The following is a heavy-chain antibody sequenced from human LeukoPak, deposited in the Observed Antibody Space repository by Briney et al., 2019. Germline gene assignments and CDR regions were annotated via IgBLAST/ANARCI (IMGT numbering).Heavy chain of an antibody. CDR3: ARGPSLYYYDSSGYPYYFDY. J-gene: IGHJ4*02. Sequence: GGSLRLSCAASGFTFSSCGFNWVRQAPGKGLEWVSSTGPTGTDRYYADSVRGRFTISRDNAKISLYLQMNSLRAEDTAVYYCARGPSLYYYDSSGYPYYFDYWGQGTLVTVSS. D-gene: IGHD3-22*01. V-gene: IGHV3-21*01. CDR1: GFTFSSCG. CDR2: TGPTGTDR.